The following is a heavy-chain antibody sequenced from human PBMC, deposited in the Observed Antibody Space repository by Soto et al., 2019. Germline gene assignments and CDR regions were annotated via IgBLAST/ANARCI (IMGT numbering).Heavy chain of an antibody. CDR1: GYTFTGYY. CDR2: INPNSGGT. J-gene: IGHJ4*02. Sequence: ASVKVSCKASGYTFTGYYMHWVRQAPGQGLEWMGWINPNSGGTNYAQKFQGWVTMTRDTSISTAYMELSRLRSDDTAVYYCARVGATDPSPNGDDSVYFDYWGQGTLVTVSS. CDR3: ARVGATDPSPNGDDSVYFDY. D-gene: IGHD1-26*01. V-gene: IGHV1-2*04.